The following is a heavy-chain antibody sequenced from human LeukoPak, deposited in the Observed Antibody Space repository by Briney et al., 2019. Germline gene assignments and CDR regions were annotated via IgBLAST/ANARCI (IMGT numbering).Heavy chain of an antibody. Sequence: GGSLRLSCAASGFTFSSYAMSWVRQAPGKGLEWVSAISGSGGSTYYADSVKGRFTISRDNSKNTLYLQMNSLRAEDTAVYYCARRRNYYDSSGIFDYWGQGTLVTVSS. CDR1: GFTFSSYA. CDR3: ARRRNYYDSSGIFDY. D-gene: IGHD3-22*01. J-gene: IGHJ4*02. V-gene: IGHV3-23*01. CDR2: ISGSGGST.